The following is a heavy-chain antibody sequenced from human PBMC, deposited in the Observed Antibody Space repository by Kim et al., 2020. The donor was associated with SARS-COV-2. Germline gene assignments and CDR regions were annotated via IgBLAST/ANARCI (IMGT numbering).Heavy chain of an antibody. CDR3: ARRGYFDWLLPYYFDY. D-gene: IGHD3-9*01. CDR1: GGSISSSNW. J-gene: IGHJ4*02. Sequence: SETLSLTCAVSGGSISSSNWWSWVRQPPGKGLEWIGEIYHSGSTNYNPSLKSRVTISVEKSKNQFSLQLRSVTAADTAVYYCARRGYFDWLLPYYFDYWGQGTLVTVSS. V-gene: IGHV4-4*02. CDR2: IYHSGST.